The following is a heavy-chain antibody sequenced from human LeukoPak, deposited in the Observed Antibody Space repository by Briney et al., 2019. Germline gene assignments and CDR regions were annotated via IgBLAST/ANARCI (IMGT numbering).Heavy chain of an antibody. D-gene: IGHD5/OR15-5a*01. J-gene: IGHJ4*02. CDR1: GFIFSDYN. CDR3: AKDVSGSIDS. CDR2: ISGDGGRT. Sequence: GGSLRLSCAASGFIFSDYNMHWDRQVPGKGLEGVSIISGDGGRTSYADSVKGRVPISRDNSKNSLYLQMNSLRTEDTAFYYCAKDVSGSIDSWGQGTLVTVSS. V-gene: IGHV3-43*02.